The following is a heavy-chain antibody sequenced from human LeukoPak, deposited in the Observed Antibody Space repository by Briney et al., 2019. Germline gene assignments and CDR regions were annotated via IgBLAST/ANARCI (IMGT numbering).Heavy chain of an antibody. J-gene: IGHJ4*02. CDR3: ASLSCDYVWGSYRHPEYYFDY. V-gene: IGHV1-18*01. CDR1: GYTFTSYG. CDR2: ISAYNGNT. D-gene: IGHD3-16*02. Sequence: ASVKVSCKASGYTFTSYGISWVRQAPGQGLEWMGWISAYNGNTNYAQKLQGRVTMTTDTSTSTAYMELRSLRSDDTAVYYCASLSCDYVWGSYRHPEYYFDYWGQGTLVTVSS.